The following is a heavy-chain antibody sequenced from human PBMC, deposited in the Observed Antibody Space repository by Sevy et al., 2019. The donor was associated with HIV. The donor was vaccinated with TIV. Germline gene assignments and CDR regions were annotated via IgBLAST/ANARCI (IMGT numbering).Heavy chain of an antibody. Sequence: GGSLRLSCAASAFTFSSYAMSWVRQAPGKGLEWVSAISGSGGSTYYADSVKGRFTISRDNSKKTLYLQMNSLRAEDTAVYYCARRIVVVPAAISSLYYYGMDVWGQGTTVTVSS. CDR2: ISGSGGST. CDR1: AFTFSSYA. D-gene: IGHD2-2*01. V-gene: IGHV3-23*01. CDR3: ARRIVVVPAAISSLYYYGMDV. J-gene: IGHJ6*02.